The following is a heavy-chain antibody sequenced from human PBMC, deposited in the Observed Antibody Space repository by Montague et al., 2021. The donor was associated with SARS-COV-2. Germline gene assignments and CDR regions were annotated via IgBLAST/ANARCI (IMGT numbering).Heavy chain of an antibody. CDR2: IYYSGST. J-gene: IGHJ3*02. V-gene: IGHV4-31*03. Sequence: TLSLTCTVSGGSINSGGYYWSWIREHAGKGLEWIGYIYYSGSTYYXCCVKSRLTISVDTSKNQFSLKLSSVTAADTAVYYCARVHFVSSGWYPDAFDIWGQGTMVTVSS. CDR3: ARVHFVSSGWYPDAFDI. CDR1: GGSINSGGYY. D-gene: IGHD6-19*01.